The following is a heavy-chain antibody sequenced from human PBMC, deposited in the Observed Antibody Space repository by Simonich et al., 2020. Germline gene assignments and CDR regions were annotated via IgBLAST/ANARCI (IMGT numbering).Heavy chain of an antibody. Sequence: QVQLQESGPGLVKPSETLSLTCAVSGYSISSGYYWGWIRQPPGKGREWIGSLYHSGSTDSNPSLKSRVTVAVDTSKNQFSLKLGSVTAADTAVYYCARGGYSNYYYYGMDVWGQGTTVTVSS. D-gene: IGHD6-13*01. CDR2: LYHSGST. CDR3: ARGGYSNYYYYGMDV. V-gene: IGHV4-38-2*01. J-gene: IGHJ6*02. CDR1: GYSISSGYY.